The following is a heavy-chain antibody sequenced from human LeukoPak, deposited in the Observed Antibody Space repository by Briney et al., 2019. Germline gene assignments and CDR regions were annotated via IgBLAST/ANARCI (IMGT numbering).Heavy chain of an antibody. V-gene: IGHV1-46*01. D-gene: IGHD2-2*02. CDR2: INPSGGST. J-gene: IGHJ4*02. CDR3: ARAALTIPYDH. CDR1: GYTFTSYY. Sequence: GASVKVSCKASGYTFTSYYIHWVRQAPGQGLEWMGIINPSGGSTSYAQKFQGRLTMTRDTPTSTVYMELSSLRSDDTAVYYCARAALTIPYDHWGQGTLVTVSS.